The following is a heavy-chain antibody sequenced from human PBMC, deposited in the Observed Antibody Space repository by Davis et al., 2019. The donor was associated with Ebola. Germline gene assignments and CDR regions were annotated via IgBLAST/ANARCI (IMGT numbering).Heavy chain of an antibody. V-gene: IGHV4-34*01. J-gene: IGHJ6*02. D-gene: IGHD3-10*01. CDR2: INHSGST. CDR3: ARGVRITMVQGVHYYYYYGMDV. CDR1: GGSFSGYY. Sequence: GSLRLSCAVYGGSFSGYYWSWIRQPPGKGLEWIGEINHSGSTNYNPSPKSRVTVSVDTSKNQFSLKLSSVTAADTAVYYCARGVRITMVQGVHYYYYYGMDVWGQGTTVTVSS.